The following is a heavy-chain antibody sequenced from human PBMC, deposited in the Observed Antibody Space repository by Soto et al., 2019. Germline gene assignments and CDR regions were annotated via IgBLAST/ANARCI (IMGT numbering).Heavy chain of an antibody. J-gene: IGHJ5*02. V-gene: IGHV1-18*01. Sequence: ASVKVSFKTSVYTFTSYGISWVLQAPVQGLEWMGWISAYNGNTNYAQKLQGRVTMTTDTSTSTAYMELRSLRSAAKAVYYCARVPTKEVGATYNWFDRWGQGTLVTVSS. CDR2: ISAYNGNT. CDR1: VYTFTSYG. D-gene: IGHD1-26*01. CDR3: ARVPTKEVGATYNWFDR.